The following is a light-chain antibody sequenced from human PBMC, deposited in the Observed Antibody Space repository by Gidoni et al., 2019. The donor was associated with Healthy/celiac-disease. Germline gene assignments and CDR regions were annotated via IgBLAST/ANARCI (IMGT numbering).Light chain of an antibody. J-gene: IGKJ1*01. CDR1: QSVSSN. V-gene: IGKV3-15*01. CDR2: GAS. CDR3: QQYNNWPQT. Sequence: EIVMTQSPATLSVSPGERATLSCRASQSVSSNLAWYQQKPGQAPRLLIYGASTRATGIPARFSGSASGTEFTLTISSLQSEDFAIYHCQQYNNWPQTFGQGTKVEI.